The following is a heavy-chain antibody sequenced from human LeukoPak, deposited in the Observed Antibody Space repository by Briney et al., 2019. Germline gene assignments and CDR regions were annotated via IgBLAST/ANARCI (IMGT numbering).Heavy chain of an antibody. CDR3: ARVGAVAGGFDI. CDR1: GFTFSSYG. CDR2: IKSDGSST. Sequence: GGSLRLSCAASGFTFSSYGMNWVRQAPGKGLVWVSRIKSDGSSTSYADSVKGRFTISRDNAKNTLHLQMNSLRAEDTAVYYCARVGAVAGGFDIWGQGTMVTVSS. V-gene: IGHV3-74*01. D-gene: IGHD6-19*01. J-gene: IGHJ3*02.